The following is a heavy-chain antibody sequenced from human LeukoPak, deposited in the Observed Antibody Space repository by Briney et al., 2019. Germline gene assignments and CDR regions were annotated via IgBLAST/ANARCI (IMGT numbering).Heavy chain of an antibody. D-gene: IGHD6-19*01. CDR3: AREASSGWHIDY. CDR1: GGSISSYY. V-gene: IGHV4-59*01. Sequence: PSETLSLTCTVSGGSISSYYWNWIRQRPGKGLEWVGYIFHSGSTNYNPSLKSRVTMSVDTSKNQFSLKLSSVTAADTAVYYCAREASSGWHIDYWGQGTLVTVSS. J-gene: IGHJ4*02. CDR2: IFHSGST.